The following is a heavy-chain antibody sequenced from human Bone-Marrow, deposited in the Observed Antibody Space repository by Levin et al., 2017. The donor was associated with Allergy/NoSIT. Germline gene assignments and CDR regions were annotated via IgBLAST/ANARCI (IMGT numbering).Heavy chain of an antibody. CDR3: ARADLTGTTFFYYYYGMDV. Sequence: ASVKVSCKASGYTFTSYDINWVRQATGQGLEWMGWMNPNSGNTGYAQKFQGRVTTTRNTSISTAYMELSSLRSEDTAVYYCARADLTGTTFFYYYYGMDVWGQGTTVTVSS. D-gene: IGHD1-7*01. V-gene: IGHV1-8*01. J-gene: IGHJ6*02. CDR2: MNPNSGNT. CDR1: GYTFTSYD.